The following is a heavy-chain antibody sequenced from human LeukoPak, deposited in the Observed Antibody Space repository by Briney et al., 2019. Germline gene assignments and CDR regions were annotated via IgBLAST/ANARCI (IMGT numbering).Heavy chain of an antibody. CDR2: IDTSGNT. CDR1: GGSISSGNYR. J-gene: IGHJ4*02. Sequence: KTSQTLSLTCTVSGGSISSGNYRWSWIRQPAGEGLEWIGRIDTSGNTNYNPSLKSRVTISVDTSKIQFSLRLSSVTAADTAIYYCAREFDSWGLRTLVTVSS. V-gene: IGHV4-61*02. CDR3: AREFDS.